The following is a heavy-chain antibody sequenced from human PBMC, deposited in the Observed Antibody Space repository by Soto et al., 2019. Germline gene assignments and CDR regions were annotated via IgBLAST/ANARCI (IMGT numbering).Heavy chain of an antibody. D-gene: IGHD4-17*01. CDR3: ARAPGEGRVAHFAY. V-gene: IGHV3-30*04. Sequence: PGWSLRLSCAMSEFPSRTYAIHLVRQAPGKGLEWVAGISNGGNYKYYADSFNGRFTVSRADSESTVYLQMNRLRPDDTAVFYCARAPGEGRVAHFAYWGQGTLVTVSS. CDR1: EFPSRTYA. CDR2: ISNGGNYK. J-gene: IGHJ4*02.